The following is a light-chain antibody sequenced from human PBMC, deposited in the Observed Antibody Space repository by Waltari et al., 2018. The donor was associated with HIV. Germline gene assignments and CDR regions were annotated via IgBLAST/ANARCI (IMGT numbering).Light chain of an antibody. CDR1: SSNIGSTY. CDR2: RNT. J-gene: IGLJ2*01. CDR3: AAWGNSLSLL. Sequence: QSVLTQPPSASGTPGQRVTISCSGSSSNIGSTYVYWNQQLPGTAPKLLLYRNTQRPSGVPDRFSGSKSGTSASLAISGLRSEDEADYYCAAWGNSLSLLFGGGTKLTVL. V-gene: IGLV1-47*01.